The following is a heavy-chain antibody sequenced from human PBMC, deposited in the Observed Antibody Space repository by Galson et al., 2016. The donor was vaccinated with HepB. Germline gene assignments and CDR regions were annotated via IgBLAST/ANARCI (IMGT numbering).Heavy chain of an antibody. J-gene: IGHJ3*02. CDR3: ARNLNXXTSGGVIVTDAFXI. V-gene: IGHV3-21*01. CDR1: GXXFNXXX. D-gene: IGHD3-16*02. CDR2: XSSRSKXX. Sequence: SLXXXCAASGXXFNXXXMNXXXQAXXKGLXXVSXXSSRSKXXYYADXLKGRFTISRDNTENSLSLLMNSLRAEDTAFYYCARNLNXXTSGGVIVTDAFXIWGQGXXVTXXX.